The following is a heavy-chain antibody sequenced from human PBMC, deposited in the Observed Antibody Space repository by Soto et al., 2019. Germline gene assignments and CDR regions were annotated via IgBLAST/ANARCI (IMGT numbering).Heavy chain of an antibody. CDR1: GYTFTRSG. V-gene: IGHV1-18*01. CDR3: ATRSPAFDY. Sequence: ASVKVSCTASGYTFTRSGISWVRQAPGQGLEWMGWITTDKGKTNYAQKFQGRVTMTTDTSTSTAYMELRSLRSDDTAVYYCATRSPAFDYWGQGTLVTVSS. J-gene: IGHJ4*02. CDR2: ITTDKGKT.